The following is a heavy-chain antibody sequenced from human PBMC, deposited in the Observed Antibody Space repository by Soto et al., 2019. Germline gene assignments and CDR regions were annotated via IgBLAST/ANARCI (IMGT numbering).Heavy chain of an antibody. V-gene: IGHV3-11*01. CDR3: AREEIVVVVAATGNLDY. CDR2: ISSSGSTI. CDR1: GFTFSDYY. J-gene: IGHJ4*02. Sequence: QVQLVESGGGLVKPGGSLRLSCAASGFTFSDYYMSWIRQAPGKVLEWVSYISSSGSTIYYADSVKGRFTISRDNAKNSLYLQMNSLRAEDTAVYYCAREEIVVVVAATGNLDYWGQGTLVTVSS. D-gene: IGHD2-15*01.